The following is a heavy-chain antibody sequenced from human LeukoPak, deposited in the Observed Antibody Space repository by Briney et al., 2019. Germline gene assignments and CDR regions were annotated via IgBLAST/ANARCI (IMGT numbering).Heavy chain of an antibody. CDR1: GYSFTSYW. J-gene: IGHJ5*02. V-gene: IGHV5-10-1*01. D-gene: IGHD2-15*01. CDR3: ATTGYCSGGSCYENWFDP. Sequence: GESLKISCKGSGYSFTSYWISWVRQMPGKGLEWMGRIDPSDSYTNYSPSFQGHVTISADESISTAYLQWSSLKASDTAMYYCATTGYCSGGSCYENWFDPWGQGTLVTVSS. CDR2: IDPSDSYT.